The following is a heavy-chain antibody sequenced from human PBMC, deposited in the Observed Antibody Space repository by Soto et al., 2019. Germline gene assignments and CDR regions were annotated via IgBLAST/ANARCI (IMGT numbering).Heavy chain of an antibody. D-gene: IGHD3-16*01. Sequence: EGQLLQSGGDLVQPGGSLRLSCAGSGLTLRSYAMTWIRQTPEKGLEWVSTISGRSGVPSYADSVNGRFTVSRDNSKKTLYLQTHSLRPDDTANYYCAKGGPFTGGFDPWGQGTLVTVAS. CDR2: ISGRSGVP. CDR3: AKGGPFTGGFDP. J-gene: IGHJ5*02. V-gene: IGHV3-23*01. CDR1: GLTLRSYA.